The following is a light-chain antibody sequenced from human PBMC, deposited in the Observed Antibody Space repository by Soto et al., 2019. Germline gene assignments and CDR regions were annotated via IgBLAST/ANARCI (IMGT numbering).Light chain of an antibody. J-gene: IGLJ2*01. CDR2: VNSDGSH. V-gene: IGLV4-69*02. CDR3: QTWVTGIRI. CDR1: SGHSSYA. Sequence: QLVLTQSPSASASLGASVKLTCTLSSGHSSYAIAWHQQQPERGPRFVMKVNSDGSHIKGDGIPDRFSGSSSGAERYLTISSLQSEDEADYYCQTWVTGIRIFGGGTKLTVL.